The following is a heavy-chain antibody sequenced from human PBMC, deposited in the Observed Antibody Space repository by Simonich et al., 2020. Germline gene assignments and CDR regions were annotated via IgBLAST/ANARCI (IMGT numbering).Heavy chain of an antibody. CDR1: GYTFTSYG. Sequence: QVQLVQSGAEVKKPGASVKVSCKASGYTFTSYGISGVRQAPGQGLEWMGWISAYNGNKNYAPKLQGRVTMTTDTSTSTAYMELRSLRSDDTAVYYCARASRGTWWYYYFDYWGQGTLVTVSS. CDR2: ISAYNGNK. D-gene: IGHD2-15*01. CDR3: ARASRGTWWYYYFDY. J-gene: IGHJ4*02. V-gene: IGHV1-18*01.